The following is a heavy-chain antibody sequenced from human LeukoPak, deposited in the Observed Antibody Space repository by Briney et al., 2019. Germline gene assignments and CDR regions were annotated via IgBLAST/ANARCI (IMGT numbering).Heavy chain of an antibody. V-gene: IGHV4-61*01. CDR2: IYYSGST. CDR1: GGSVSSGSYY. D-gene: IGHD2-15*01. Sequence: NPSETLSLTCTVSGGSVSSGSYYWSWIRQPPGKGLEWIGYIYYSGSTNYNPSLKSRVTISVDTSKNQFSLKLSSVTAADTAVYYCARSLKPDYCSGGSCLSYWYFDLWGRDTLVTVSS. CDR3: ARSLKPDYCSGGSCLSYWYFDL. J-gene: IGHJ2*01.